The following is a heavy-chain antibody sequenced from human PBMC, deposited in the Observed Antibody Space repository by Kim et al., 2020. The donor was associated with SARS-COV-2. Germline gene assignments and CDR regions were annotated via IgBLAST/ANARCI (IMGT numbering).Heavy chain of an antibody. CDR3: AKDHPSSGWPTFDS. Sequence: GGSLRLSCAASGFTFSRRAMSWVRQVPGKGLAWIASVNNNNHPYYAVSVKVRFTVSRDITKDTLYLQMNILRADDTALYYCAKDHPSSGWPTFDSWGQGTRDAVPS. CDR1: GFTFSRRA. V-gene: IGHV3-23*05. CDR2: VNNNNHP. J-gene: IGHJ4*02. D-gene: IGHD6-19*01.